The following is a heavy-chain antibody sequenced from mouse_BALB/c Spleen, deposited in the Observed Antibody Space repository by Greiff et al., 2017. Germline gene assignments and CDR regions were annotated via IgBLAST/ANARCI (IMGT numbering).Heavy chain of an antibody. V-gene: IGHV3-6*02. J-gene: IGHJ4*01. CDR3: ARYGSSYLYYAMDY. CDR2: ISYDGSN. D-gene: IGHD1-1*01. CDR1: GYSITSGYY. Sequence: EVKLMESGPGLVKPSQSLSLTCSVTGYSITSGYYWNWIRQFPGNKLEWMGYISYDGSNNYNPSLKNRISITRDTSKNQFFLKLNSVTTEDTATYYCARYGSSYLYYAMDYWGQGTSVTVSS.